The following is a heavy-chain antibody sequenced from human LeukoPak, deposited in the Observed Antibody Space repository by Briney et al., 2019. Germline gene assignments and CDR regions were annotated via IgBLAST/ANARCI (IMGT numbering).Heavy chain of an antibody. CDR1: GYTFTSYG. Sequence: GASVKVSCKASGYTFTSYGISWVRQAPGQGLEWMGWISAYNGNTNYAQKLQGRVTMTTDTSTSTAYMELRSLRSDDTAVYYCARDAHPKLVHQPPLDYWGQGTLVTVSS. J-gene: IGHJ4*02. V-gene: IGHV1-18*01. CDR3: ARDAHPKLVHQPPLDY. D-gene: IGHD6-6*01. CDR2: ISAYNGNT.